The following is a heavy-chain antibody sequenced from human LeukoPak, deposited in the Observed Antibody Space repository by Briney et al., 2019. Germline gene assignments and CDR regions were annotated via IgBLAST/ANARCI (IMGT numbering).Heavy chain of an antibody. D-gene: IGHD3-22*01. CDR3: AKDMYYDSSGPVFDY. CDR1: GFTFSNYG. Sequence: GGTLRLSCAASGFTFSNYGMSWVRQAPGPGLEWVSTISGSGGNTYYADSVKGRFTISRDTSKNTLYLQMNSPRAEDTAVYYCAKDMYYDSSGPVFDYWGQGTLVTVSS. J-gene: IGHJ4*02. V-gene: IGHV3-23*01. CDR2: ISGSGGNT.